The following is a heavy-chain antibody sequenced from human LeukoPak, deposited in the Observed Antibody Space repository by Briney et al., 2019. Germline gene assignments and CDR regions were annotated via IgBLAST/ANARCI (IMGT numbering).Heavy chain of an antibody. CDR2: INSDGSST. V-gene: IGHV3-74*01. J-gene: IGHJ4*02. CDR3: ARGIAAPGRDY. CDR1: GFTFSSYW. Sequence: GGSLRLSCVVSGFTFSSYWMHWVRQAPGKGLVWVSRINSDGSSTSYADSVKGRFSISRDNAKNTLYLQMNSLRAEDTAVYYCARGIAAPGRDYWGQGTLVTVSS. D-gene: IGHD6-13*01.